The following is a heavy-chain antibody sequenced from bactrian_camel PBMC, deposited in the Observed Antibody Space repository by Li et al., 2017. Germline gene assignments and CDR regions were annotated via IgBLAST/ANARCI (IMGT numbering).Heavy chain of an antibody. D-gene: IGHD6*01. CDR2: LYTGSTFT. Sequence: QLVESGGGSVEAGGSLSLSCTASGDTDSSKCMGWFRQVPGKERVGVAALYTGSTFTWYTKSVEGRFTISQDNTKNTVYLRMDKLKPEDTAMYYCAAGYGPRRYSLRLSAGGFADWGQGTQVTVS. V-gene: IGHV3S25*01. CDR1: GDTDSSKC. CDR3: AAGYGPRRYSLRLSAGGFAD. J-gene: IGHJ4*01.